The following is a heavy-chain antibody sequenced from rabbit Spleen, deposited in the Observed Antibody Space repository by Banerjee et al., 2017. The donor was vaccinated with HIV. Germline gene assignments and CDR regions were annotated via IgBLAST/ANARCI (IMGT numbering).Heavy chain of an antibody. V-gene: IGHV1S45*01. CDR2: INTATGKP. Sequence: QEQLVESGGGLVKPEGSLKLSCTASGFSFSNKAVMCWVRQAPGKGLEWIACINTATGKPVYASWAKGRFTISKTSSPSVTLQMTSLTVADTATYFCARDAGSGPYIDGYFTLWGPGTLVTVS. CDR3: ARDAGSGPYIDGYFTL. D-gene: IGHD8-1*01. J-gene: IGHJ4*01. CDR1: GFSFSNKAV.